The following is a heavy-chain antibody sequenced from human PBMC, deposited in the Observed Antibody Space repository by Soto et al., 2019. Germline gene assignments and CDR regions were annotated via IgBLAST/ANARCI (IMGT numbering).Heavy chain of an antibody. D-gene: IGHD5-18*01. CDR1: GGSITSGGFY. J-gene: IGHJ4*02. CDR2: IYYSGTT. CDR3: ARDSAMASYRY. V-gene: IGHV4-31*03. Sequence: PSETLSLTCTVSGGSITSGGFYWSWIRQHPGKGLEWIGYIYYSGTTYYNPSLKSRVTISADTSKNQFSLKLSSVTAADTAVYYCARDSAMASYRYWGQGTLVTSPQ.